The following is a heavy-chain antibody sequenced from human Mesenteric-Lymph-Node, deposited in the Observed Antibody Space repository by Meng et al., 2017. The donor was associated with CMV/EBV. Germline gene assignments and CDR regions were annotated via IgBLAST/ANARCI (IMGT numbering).Heavy chain of an antibody. Sequence: RTLSLTCAISGDSVSTNSAAWNSIRQSPSRGLGWLGRIFYRSKWYTNSAESVKSRITINPDTSNNQFYLHLNSVTPEDTAVYYCVRDYSCNTAACSFDYWGQGTLVTVSS. CDR2: IFYRSKWYT. CDR3: VRDYSCNTAACSFDY. CDR1: GDSVSTNSAA. J-gene: IGHJ4*03. D-gene: IGHD2/OR15-2a*01. V-gene: IGHV6-1*01.